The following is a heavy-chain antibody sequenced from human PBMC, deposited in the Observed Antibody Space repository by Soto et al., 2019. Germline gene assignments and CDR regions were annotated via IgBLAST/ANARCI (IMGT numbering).Heavy chain of an antibody. CDR3: VRNLASGGTYYFDY. J-gene: IGHJ4*02. CDR2: VRNKANSYTT. V-gene: IGHV3-72*01. CDR1: GFTFSDHY. D-gene: IGHD2-15*01. Sequence: GGSLRLSCAASGFTFSDHYMDWVRQAPGRGLERIGRVRNKANSYTTEYAASVRGRFTVSRDDSKNSLYLQMNSLKTEDTAMYYCVRNLASGGTYYFDYWGQGTLVTVSS.